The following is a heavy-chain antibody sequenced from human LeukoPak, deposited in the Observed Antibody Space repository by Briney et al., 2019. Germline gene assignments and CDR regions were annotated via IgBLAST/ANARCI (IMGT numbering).Heavy chain of an antibody. CDR2: IYYSGST. CDR3: ARENIVVVVRAFDI. D-gene: IGHD2-15*01. J-gene: IGHJ3*02. Sequence: SETLSLTCTVSGGSISSGDYYWSWNRQPPGKGLEWIGYIYYSGSTYYNPSLKSRVTISVDTSKNQFSLKLSSVTAADTAVYYCARENIVVVVRAFDIWGQGTMVTVSS. CDR1: GGSISSGDYY. V-gene: IGHV4-30-4*01.